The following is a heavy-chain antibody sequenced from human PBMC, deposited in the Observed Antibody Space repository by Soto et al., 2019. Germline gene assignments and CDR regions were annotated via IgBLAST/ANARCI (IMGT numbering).Heavy chain of an antibody. CDR2: ISYDGSNK. D-gene: IGHD5-12*01. CDR1: GFTFSSYG. CDR3: AKVLSVSWLRGYYGMDV. J-gene: IGHJ6*02. Sequence: GGSLRLSCAASGFTFSSYGMHWVRQAPGKGLEWVAVISYDGSNKYYADSVKGRFSISRDNSKNTLYLQMNSLRAEDTAVYYCAKVLSVSWLRGYYGMDVWGQGTTVTVSS. V-gene: IGHV3-30*18.